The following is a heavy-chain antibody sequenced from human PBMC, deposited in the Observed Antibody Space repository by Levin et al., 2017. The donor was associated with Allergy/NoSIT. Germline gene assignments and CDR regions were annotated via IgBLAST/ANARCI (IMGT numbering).Heavy chain of an antibody. CDR1: GFTFSSYW. V-gene: IGHV3-7*04. D-gene: IGHD3-9*01. J-gene: IGHJ4*02. CDR2: IKQDGSEK. CDR3: ARHNYDILTGYYNPFFDY. Sequence: GGSLRLSCAASGFTFSSYWMSWVRQAPGKGLEWVANIKQDGSEKYYVDSVKGRFTISRDNAKNSLYLQMNSLRAEDTAVYYCARHNYDILTGYYNPFFDYWGQGTLVTVSS.